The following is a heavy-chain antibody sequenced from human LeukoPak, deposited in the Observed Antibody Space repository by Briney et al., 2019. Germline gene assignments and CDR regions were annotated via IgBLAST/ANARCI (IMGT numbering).Heavy chain of an antibody. Sequence: SETLSLTCAVYGGSFSGYYWSWIRQPPGKGLEWIGEINHSGSTNYNPSLKSRVTISVDTSKNQFSLKLSSVTAADTAVYHCARGRSDYGSGRSFDYWGQGTLVTVSS. J-gene: IGHJ4*02. CDR2: INHSGST. D-gene: IGHD3-10*01. CDR3: ARGRSDYGSGRSFDY. CDR1: GGSFSGYY. V-gene: IGHV4-34*01.